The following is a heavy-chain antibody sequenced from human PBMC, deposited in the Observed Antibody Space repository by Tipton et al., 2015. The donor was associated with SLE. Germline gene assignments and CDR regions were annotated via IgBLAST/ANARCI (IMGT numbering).Heavy chain of an antibody. Sequence: TLSLTSTVSGGSLSSSSSFWGWIRQPPGKGLEWIGSIYYSGSTYYNPSLKSRVTISVDTSKNHFSLKLTSVTAADTAVYYCARVAVYCSGSTCNWFDPWGQGTLVTVSS. CDR3: ARVAVYCSGSTCNWFDP. J-gene: IGHJ5*02. V-gene: IGHV4-39*02. CDR2: IYYSGST. CDR1: GGSLSSSSSF. D-gene: IGHD2-15*01.